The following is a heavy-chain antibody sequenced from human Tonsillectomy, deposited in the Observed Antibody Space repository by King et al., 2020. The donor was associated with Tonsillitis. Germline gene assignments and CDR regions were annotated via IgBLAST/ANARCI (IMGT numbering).Heavy chain of an antibody. CDR3: AKDLLLSYYYDTGAGGFDY. D-gene: IGHD3-22*01. CDR1: GFSFSSYG. V-gene: IGHV3-30*18. CDR2: ISYDGSNK. Sequence: QLVQSGGGVVQLGRSLRLSCAASGFSFSSYGMHWVRQAPGKGLEWVAVISYDGSNKYYADSVKGRFTISRDNSKNTVYLQMNSLRAEDSAVFYCAKDLLLSYYYDTGAGGFDYWGQGTLVTVSS. J-gene: IGHJ4*02.